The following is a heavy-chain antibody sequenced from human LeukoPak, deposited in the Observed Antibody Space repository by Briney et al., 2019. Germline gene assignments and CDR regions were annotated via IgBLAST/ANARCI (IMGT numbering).Heavy chain of an antibody. CDR3: TTAWRDETDRYFDY. V-gene: IGHV3-15*01. CDR1: GFIFASAW. D-gene: IGHD3-16*02. CDR2: IKRESDGGTV. J-gene: IGHJ4*02. Sequence: GGSLRLSCGGSGFIFASAWMTWVRQAPGKGLEWVGRIKRESDGGTVDYAAPLKGRFTISRDDSQNMAFLEMTNLKAEGTALYYCTTAWRDETDRYFDYWGQGTLVTVSS.